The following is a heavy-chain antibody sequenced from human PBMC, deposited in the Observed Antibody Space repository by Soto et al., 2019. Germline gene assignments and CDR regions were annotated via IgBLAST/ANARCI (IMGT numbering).Heavy chain of an antibody. CDR2: IWYDGSKE. V-gene: IGHV3-33*01. D-gene: IGHD3-22*01. Sequence: QVQLVESGGGVVQPGRSLRLSCAASGFTFRSYGMHWVRQAPGKGLEWVAIIWYDGSKEFYADSVKGQFTISRDNSKKTLYLKMNSLRAEDTAVYYCARDLIVVAQNYYGRDVWGQGTTVTVSS. CDR1: GFTFRSYG. J-gene: IGHJ6*02. CDR3: ARDLIVVAQNYYGRDV.